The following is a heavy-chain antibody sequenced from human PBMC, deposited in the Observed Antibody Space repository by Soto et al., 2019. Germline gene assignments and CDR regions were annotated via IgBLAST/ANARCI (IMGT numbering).Heavy chain of an antibody. Sequence: GGSLSLSCAASGFTFSSYGMHWVRQAPGKGLEWVAVISYDGSNKYYADSVKGRFTISRDNSKNTLYLQMNSLRAEDTAVYYCAKDLYVFTEYSSSWGYYYGMDVWGQGTTVTVSS. D-gene: IGHD6-6*01. V-gene: IGHV3-30*18. J-gene: IGHJ6*02. CDR1: GFTFSSYG. CDR3: AKDLYVFTEYSSSWGYYYGMDV. CDR2: ISYDGSNK.